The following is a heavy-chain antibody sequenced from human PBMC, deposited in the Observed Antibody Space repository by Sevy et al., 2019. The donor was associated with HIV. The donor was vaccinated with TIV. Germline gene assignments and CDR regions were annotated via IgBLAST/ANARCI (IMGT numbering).Heavy chain of an antibody. J-gene: IGHJ4*02. V-gene: IGHV3-30*04. Sequence: GGSLRLSCAASGFXFSSYAMXWVRQAPXKGLEWXXXTGXDXSKTNYADSVQGRFIASRDNSKSTLYLHMNSLRREDTAVYXXARYFFGGPENYNVVTGSXSGTLDSWGQGALVTVSS. CDR2: TGXDXSKT. D-gene: IGHD3-9*01. CDR1: GFXFSSYA. CDR3: ARYFFGGPENYNVVTGSXSGTLDS.